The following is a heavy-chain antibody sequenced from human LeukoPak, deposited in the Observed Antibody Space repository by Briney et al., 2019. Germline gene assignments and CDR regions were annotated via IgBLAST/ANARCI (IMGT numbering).Heavy chain of an antibody. CDR2: IYFSGST. V-gene: IGHV4-31*03. J-gene: IGHJ6*02. Sequence: PSETLSLTCTVSGGSISSGGYYWSWIRQHPGKGLEWIGYIYFSGSTYYNPSLKSRVTISVDTSKNQFSLKLSSVTAADTAVYYCARGSGYSSSPYYYYYGMDVWGQGTTVTVSS. CDR3: ARGSGYSSSPYYYYYGMDV. D-gene: IGHD6-13*01. CDR1: GGSISSGGYY.